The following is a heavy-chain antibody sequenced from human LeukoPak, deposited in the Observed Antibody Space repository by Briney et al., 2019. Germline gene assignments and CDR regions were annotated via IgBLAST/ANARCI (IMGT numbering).Heavy chain of an antibody. CDR1: GFTFSSAY. Sequence: GGSLRLSCAASGFTFSSAYMSWVRQAPGKGLEWVGRIKSKTDGGTRDYAAPVKGRFTISRDDSKDTLSLQMNSLETEDTAVYYRTAGQNRYSLIYWGQGTLVTVSS. V-gene: IGHV3-15*01. CDR2: IKSKTDGGTR. D-gene: IGHD1-26*01. CDR3: TAGQNRYSLIY. J-gene: IGHJ4*02.